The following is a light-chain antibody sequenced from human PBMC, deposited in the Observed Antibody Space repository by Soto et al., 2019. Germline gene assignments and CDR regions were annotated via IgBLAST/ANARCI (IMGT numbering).Light chain of an antibody. CDR3: QQSYSTPIT. J-gene: IGKJ5*01. CDR1: HDIGTY. CDR2: DAS. V-gene: IGKV1-8*01. Sequence: IRMTQSPSSFSASTGDRVSITFRATHDIGTYLAWYQQIPGKAHKLLIYDASTSQTGVPSRFSGSGSGTDFTLTISSLPPEDFATYYCQQSYSTPITFGQGTRLEIK.